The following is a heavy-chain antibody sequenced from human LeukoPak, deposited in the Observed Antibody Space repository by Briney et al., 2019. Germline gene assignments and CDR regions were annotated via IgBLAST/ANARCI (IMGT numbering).Heavy chain of an antibody. D-gene: IGHD5-12*01. J-gene: IGHJ4*02. Sequence: GGSLRLSCAASGFTVRNTYMNWVRQAPGKGLEWVSVIYSGGGTYYADSVKGRFTISRDNSKNTLYLQMNSLSAEDTAVYYCARVYGGFESHVDFWGQGTRLTVSS. V-gene: IGHV3-66*01. CDR1: GFTVRNTY. CDR3: ARVYGGFESHVDF. CDR2: IYSGGGT.